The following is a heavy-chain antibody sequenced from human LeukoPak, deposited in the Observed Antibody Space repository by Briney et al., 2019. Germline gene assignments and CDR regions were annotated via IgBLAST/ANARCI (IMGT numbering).Heavy chain of an antibody. V-gene: IGHV3-66*02. CDR1: GFSVSTNF. J-gene: IGHJ3*02. CDR3: AREGDDTSANGDRYFGLDI. CDR2: IYSGGST. Sequence: GGSLRLSCAASGFSVSTNFMSWVRQAPGKGLEWVSVIYSGGSTYYADSVKGRFNISSDNSKNTLYLQMNSLRAEDTAFYYCAREGDDTSANGDRYFGLDIWGQGTLVTVST. D-gene: IGHD3-22*01.